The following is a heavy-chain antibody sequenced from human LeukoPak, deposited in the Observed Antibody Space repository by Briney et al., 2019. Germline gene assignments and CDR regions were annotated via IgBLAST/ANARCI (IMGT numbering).Heavy chain of an antibody. Sequence: SETLSLTCTVSSYSISSGYYWGWIRQPPGKGLEWIGSIYHSGSTNYNPSLKSRVTISVDTSKNQFSLKLSSVTAADTAVYYCAGSLYSSGWYYGAFDIWGQGTMVTVSS. J-gene: IGHJ3*02. CDR3: AGSLYSSGWYYGAFDI. D-gene: IGHD6-19*01. CDR1: SYSISSGYY. V-gene: IGHV4-38-2*02. CDR2: IYHSGST.